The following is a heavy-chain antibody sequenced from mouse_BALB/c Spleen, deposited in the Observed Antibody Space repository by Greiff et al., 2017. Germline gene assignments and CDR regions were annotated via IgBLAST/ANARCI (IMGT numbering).Heavy chain of an antibody. CDR3: ARDGNYYAMDY. J-gene: IGHJ4*01. CDR1: GYAFSSYW. V-gene: IGHV1-80*01. D-gene: IGHD2-1*01. Sequence: QVHVKQSGAELVRPGSSVKISCKASGYAFSSYWMNWVKQRPGQGLEWIGQIYPGDGDTNYNGKFKGKATLTADKSSSTAYMQLSSLTSEDSAVYFCARDGNYYAMDYWGQGTSVTVSS. CDR2: IYPGDGDT.